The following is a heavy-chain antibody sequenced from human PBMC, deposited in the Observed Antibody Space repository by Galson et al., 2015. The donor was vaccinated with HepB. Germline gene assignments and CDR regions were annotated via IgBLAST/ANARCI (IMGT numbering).Heavy chain of an antibody. V-gene: IGHV4-4*07. J-gene: IGHJ4*02. Sequence: PAGKGLEWIGRIYSSGSINYNPSLKSRVTMSVDTSRNQFSLKLSSVTAADTAVYYCARDKWSAFDYWGQGILVTVSS. CDR2: IYSSGSI. D-gene: IGHD2-8*01. CDR3: ARDKWSAFDY.